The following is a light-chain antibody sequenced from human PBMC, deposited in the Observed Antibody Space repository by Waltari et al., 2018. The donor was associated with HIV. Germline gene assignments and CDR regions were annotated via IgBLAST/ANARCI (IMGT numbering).Light chain of an antibody. CDR1: NSAIRDSNY. V-gene: IGLV2-8*01. J-gene: IGLJ2*01. CDR3: SSFAGTHKL. Sequence: QSALTQSPSPSGSPGQSVNIPCSGANSAIRDSNYSSWYQQHSDRPPKLIIFEVTKRPSGVPDRFSGSKSGNTASLFVSGLQPEDEATYFCSSFAGTHKLFGGGTKLTVL. CDR2: EVT.